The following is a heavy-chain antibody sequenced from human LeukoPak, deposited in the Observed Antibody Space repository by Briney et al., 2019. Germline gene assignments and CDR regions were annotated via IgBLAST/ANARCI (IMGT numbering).Heavy chain of an antibody. CDR3: AGLVGRYNSGLYYYYFDY. CDR1: GFSFENAW. V-gene: IGHV4-4*02. D-gene: IGHD1-26*01. Sequence: GSLRLSCAVSGFSFENAWMNWVRQPPGKGLEWIGEMYLSGTTHSNPSVKSRVTISIDKSKNQFFLNLSSVTAADTAVYYCAGLVGRYNSGLYYYYFDYWGQGTLVTVSS. CDR2: MYLSGTT. J-gene: IGHJ4*02.